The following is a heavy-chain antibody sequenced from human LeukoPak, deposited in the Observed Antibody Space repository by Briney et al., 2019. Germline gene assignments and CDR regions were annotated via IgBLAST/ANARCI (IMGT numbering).Heavy chain of an antibody. Sequence: SETLSLTCTVSGGSISSYYWSWIRQPPGKGLEWIGYIYYSGSTNYNPSLKSRVTISVDTSKNQFSLKLSSVTAADTAVHYCARGSKDFWSGYYLDYWGQGTLVTVSS. CDR1: GGSISSYY. J-gene: IGHJ4*02. D-gene: IGHD3-3*01. V-gene: IGHV4-59*01. CDR3: ARGSKDFWSGYYLDY. CDR2: IYYSGST.